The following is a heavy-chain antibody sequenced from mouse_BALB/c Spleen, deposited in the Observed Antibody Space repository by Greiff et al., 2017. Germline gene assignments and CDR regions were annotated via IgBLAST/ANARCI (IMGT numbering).Heavy chain of an antibody. CDR3: ARAFYDYDPYFDY. J-gene: IGHJ2*01. V-gene: IGHV5-6-5*01. Sequence: EVQRVESGGGLVKPGGSLKLSCAASGFTFSSYAMSWVRQTPEKRLEWVASISSGGSTYYPDSVKGRFTISRDNARNILYLQMSSLRSEDTAMYYCARAFYDYDPYFDYWGQGTTLTVSS. CDR1: GFTFSSYA. D-gene: IGHD2-4*01. CDR2: ISSGGST.